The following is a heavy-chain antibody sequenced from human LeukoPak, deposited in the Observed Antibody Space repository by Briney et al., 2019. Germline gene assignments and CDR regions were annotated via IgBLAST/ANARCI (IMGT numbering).Heavy chain of an antibody. CDR3: AREKDYYGSGSYLDY. J-gene: IGHJ4*02. D-gene: IGHD3-10*01. Sequence: SETLSLTCTVSGGSISSYYWSWIRQPPGKGLEWIGYIYYSGSTNYNPSLKSRVTISVDTSKNQFSLKLSSVTAPDTAVYYCAREKDYYGSGSYLDYWGQGTLVTVSS. V-gene: IGHV4-59*12. CDR1: GGSISSYY. CDR2: IYYSGST.